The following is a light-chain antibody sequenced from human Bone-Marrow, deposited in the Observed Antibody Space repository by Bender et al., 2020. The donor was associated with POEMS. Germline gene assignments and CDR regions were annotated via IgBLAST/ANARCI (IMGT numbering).Light chain of an antibody. CDR2: DVT. CDR1: SSDVGAFNQ. Sequence: QSTLTQPASVSGSPGQSITISCAGTSSDVGAFNQVSWYQQHPGKAPKLIIYDVTNRPSGISNRFSGSKSGSTASLTISGLQAEDEADYYCSSYTSTSARFGGGTTLTVL. V-gene: IGLV2-14*01. CDR3: SSYTSTSAR. J-gene: IGLJ2*01.